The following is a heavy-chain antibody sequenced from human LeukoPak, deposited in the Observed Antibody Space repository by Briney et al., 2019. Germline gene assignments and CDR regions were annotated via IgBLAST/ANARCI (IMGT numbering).Heavy chain of an antibody. CDR3: ARLGGGEYHHSPKIDY. Sequence: SETLSLTCTVSGGSISSSSYYWGWIRQPPGKGLEWIGSIYYSGSTYYNPSLKSRVTISVDTSKNQFSLKLSCVTAADTAVYYCARLGGGEYHHSPKIDYWGQGTLVTVSS. D-gene: IGHD2-2*01. CDR2: IYYSGST. J-gene: IGHJ4*02. CDR1: GGSISSSSYY. V-gene: IGHV4-39*01.